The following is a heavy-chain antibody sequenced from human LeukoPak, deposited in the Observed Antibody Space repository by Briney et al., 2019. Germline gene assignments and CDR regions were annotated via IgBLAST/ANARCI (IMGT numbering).Heavy chain of an antibody. V-gene: IGHV4-59*11. CDR1: GDSISSHY. J-gene: IGHJ4*02. D-gene: IGHD6-19*01. Sequence: PSETLSLTCTVSGDSISSHYWSWTRQPPGKGLEWIAYIYDTGTTVSNPSLKSRVSMSLDRSKNEFSLQLTSVTAADTAVYYCAGIWYSSGYYFDYWGQGTLVTVSS. CDR2: IYDTGTT. CDR3: AGIWYSSGYYFDY.